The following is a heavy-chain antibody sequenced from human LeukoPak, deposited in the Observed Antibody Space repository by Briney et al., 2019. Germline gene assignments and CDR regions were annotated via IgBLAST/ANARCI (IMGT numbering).Heavy chain of an antibody. CDR3: ARPGSGYYYFDY. Sequence: TSETLSLTCAVSGFSINSGYYWGWIRQPPGKVLEWIGNVYHSGSTYYNPSLKSRVTISVDTSKNQFSLKLSSVTAADTAVYYCARPGSGYYYFDYWGQGTLVTVSS. CDR1: GFSINSGYY. CDR2: VYHSGST. J-gene: IGHJ4*02. D-gene: IGHD3-22*01. V-gene: IGHV4-38-2*01.